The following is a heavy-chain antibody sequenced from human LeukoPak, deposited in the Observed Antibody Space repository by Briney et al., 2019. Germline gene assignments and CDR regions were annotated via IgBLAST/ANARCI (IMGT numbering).Heavy chain of an antibody. V-gene: IGHV3-73*01. CDR1: EFTFSNYG. CDR3: TTIGIAVAGTSY. CDR2: IRSKANSYAT. D-gene: IGHD6-19*01. Sequence: GGSLRLSCAASEFTFSNYGMSWVRQAPGKGLEWVGRIRSKANSYATAYAASVKGRFTISRDDSKNTAYLQMNSLKTEDTAVYYCTTIGIAVAGTSYWGQGTLVTVSS. J-gene: IGHJ4*02.